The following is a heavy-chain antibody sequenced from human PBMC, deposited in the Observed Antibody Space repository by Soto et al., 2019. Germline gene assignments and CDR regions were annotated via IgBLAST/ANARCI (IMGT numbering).Heavy chain of an antibody. CDR3: APSPSTMVRERGP. J-gene: IGHJ5*02. CDR1: GFTFSSYS. Sequence: GGSLRLSCAASGFTFSSYSMNWVRQAPGKGLEWVSSISSSSSYIYYADSVKGRFTISRDNAKNSLYLQMNSLRAEDTAVYYCAPSPSTMVRERGPWGQGTLVTVSS. CDR2: ISSSSSYI. D-gene: IGHD3-10*01. V-gene: IGHV3-21*01.